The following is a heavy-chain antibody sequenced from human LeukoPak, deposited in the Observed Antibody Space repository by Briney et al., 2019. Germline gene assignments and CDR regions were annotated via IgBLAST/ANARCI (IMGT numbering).Heavy chain of an antibody. V-gene: IGHV4-31*03. D-gene: IGHD3-10*01. CDR2: IYYSGST. CDR3: ARDRGPGLYGMDV. CDR1: GGSISSGGYY. J-gene: IGHJ6*02. Sequence: SGTLSLTCTVSGGSISSGGYYWSWIRQHPGKGLEWIGYIYYSGSTYYNPSLKSRVTISVDTSKNQFSLKLSSVTAADTAVYYCARDRGPGLYGMDVWGQGTTVTVSS.